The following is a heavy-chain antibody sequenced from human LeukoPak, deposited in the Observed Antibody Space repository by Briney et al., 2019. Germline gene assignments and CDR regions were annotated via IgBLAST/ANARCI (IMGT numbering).Heavy chain of an antibody. D-gene: IGHD3-22*01. J-gene: IGHJ4*02. V-gene: IGHV1-69*13. Sequence: SVKVSCKASGYTFTGYFMHWVRQAPGQGLEWMGGIIPIFGTANYAQKFQGRVTITADESTSTAYMELSSLRSEDTAVYYCARESHYYDSSGYYFGYWGQGTLVTVSS. CDR2: IIPIFGTA. CDR3: ARESHYYDSSGYYFGY. CDR1: GYTFTGYF.